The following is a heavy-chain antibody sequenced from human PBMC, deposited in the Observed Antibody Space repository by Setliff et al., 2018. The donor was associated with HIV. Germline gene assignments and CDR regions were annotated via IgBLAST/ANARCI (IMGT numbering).Heavy chain of an antibody. CDR1: GYTFTNFA. J-gene: IGHJ2*01. CDR3: ARDGSKADYGDYQGYWYFDL. D-gene: IGHD4-17*01. CDR2: IDTINGNT. Sequence: ASVKVSCKASGYTFTNFAMYWVRQAPGQRPEWMGWIDTINGNTKYSQKFQGRVSITRDTSASTAYMELRSLRSDDTAVYYCARDGSKADYGDYQGYWYFDLWGRGTLVTV. V-gene: IGHV1-3*04.